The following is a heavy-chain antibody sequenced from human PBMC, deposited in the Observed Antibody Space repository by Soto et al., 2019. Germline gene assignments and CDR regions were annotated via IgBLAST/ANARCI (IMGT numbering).Heavy chain of an antibody. CDR1: GGSFSSYA. Sequence: ASVKVSCKASGGSFSSYAISWVRQAPGQGLEWMGGIIPIFGTANYAQKFQGRVTITADKSTSTAYMELSSLRSEDTAVYYCAREKYCTNGVCPYSSSRTFDYWGQGTLVTVSS. D-gene: IGHD2-8*01. CDR2: IIPIFGTA. J-gene: IGHJ4*02. V-gene: IGHV1-69*06. CDR3: AREKYCTNGVCPYSSSRTFDY.